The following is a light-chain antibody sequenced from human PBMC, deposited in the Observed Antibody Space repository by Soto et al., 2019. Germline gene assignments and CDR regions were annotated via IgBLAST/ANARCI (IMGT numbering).Light chain of an antibody. J-gene: IGKJ5*01. V-gene: IGKV2-24*01. CDR1: QGLVTGDGKPS. CDR2: KIS. Sequence: MVMTQPPLPPPSTLGQPPPFPARSGQGLVTGDGKPSLSWLQQRPGQPPRLLIYKISNRFSGVPDRFSGSGAGTDFTLKISRVEAEDVGVYYCMQATQFPLTFGQGTRLEIK. CDR3: MQATQFPLT.